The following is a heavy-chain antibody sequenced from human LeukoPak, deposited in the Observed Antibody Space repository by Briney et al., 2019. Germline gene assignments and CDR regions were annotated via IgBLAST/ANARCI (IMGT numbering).Heavy chain of an antibody. CDR2: IYSGGTT. V-gene: IGHV3-53*01. Sequence: PGGSLRLSCAASGFTVGTKYMNWVRQAPGKGLEWVSIIYSGGTTYYADSVKGRFTISRDTSKNTLSLQINSLRAEDTAVYFCARVGDHFHWNLDLWGRGTLVTVSS. CDR3: ARVGDHFHWNLDL. D-gene: IGHD5-24*01. CDR1: GFTVGTKY. J-gene: IGHJ2*01.